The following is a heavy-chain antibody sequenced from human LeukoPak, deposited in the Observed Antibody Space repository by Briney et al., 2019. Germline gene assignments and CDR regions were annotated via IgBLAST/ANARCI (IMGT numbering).Heavy chain of an antibody. Sequence: SETLSLTCTVSGGSISSSSYYWGWIRQPPGKGLEWIGSIYYSGSTYYNPSLKSRVTISVDTSKNQFSLKLSSVTAADTAVYYCARLVGGDRYYYDSSGYGPTRPRDAFDIWGQGTMVTVSS. CDR2: IYYSGST. D-gene: IGHD3-22*01. V-gene: IGHV4-39*01. CDR3: ARLVGGDRYYYDSSGYGPTRPRDAFDI. CDR1: GGSISSSSYY. J-gene: IGHJ3*02.